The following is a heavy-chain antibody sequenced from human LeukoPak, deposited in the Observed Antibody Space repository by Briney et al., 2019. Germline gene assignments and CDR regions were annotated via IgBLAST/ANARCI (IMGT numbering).Heavy chain of an antibody. CDR1: GFTFSSYA. Sequence: GGSLRLSCAASGFTFSSYAMSWVRQAPGKGLEWVSAISGSGGSTYYADSVKGRFTISRDNSKNTLYLQMNSLRAEDTAVYYCAKDSQYSSGWYIDYWGQGTLDTVSS. V-gene: IGHV3-23*01. CDR2: ISGSGGST. CDR3: AKDSQYSSGWYIDY. J-gene: IGHJ4*02. D-gene: IGHD6-19*01.